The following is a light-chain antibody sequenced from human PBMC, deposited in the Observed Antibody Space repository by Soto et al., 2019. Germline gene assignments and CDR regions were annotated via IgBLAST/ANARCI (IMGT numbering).Light chain of an antibody. Sequence: EIVLTQSPGILSLSPGERATLSCRASETVNSGYLAWYQQKPGQAPKLLIYSASSRATGIPDRFSGSGSGTDFTLTISRLEPEDVAVYYCLQYGSLPRTFGQGTKVEIK. V-gene: IGKV3-20*01. CDR2: SAS. CDR1: ETVNSGY. CDR3: LQYGSLPRT. J-gene: IGKJ1*01.